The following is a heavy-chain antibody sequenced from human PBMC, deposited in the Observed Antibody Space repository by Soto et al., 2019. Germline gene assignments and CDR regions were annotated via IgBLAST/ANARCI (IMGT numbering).Heavy chain of an antibody. CDR2: ISAYNGNT. V-gene: IGHV1-18*01. CDR1: GYTFTSYG. D-gene: IGHD3-9*01. CDR3: ARDPGFRSDY. J-gene: IGHJ4*02. Sequence: QVQLVQSGAEVKKPGASVKVSCKASGYTFTSYGISWVRQAPGQGLELMGWISAYNGNTNYAQKLQGRGTMTTVTSTSTAYSELRRLRSEDTGVYYWARDPGFRSDYWGQGTLGTVSA.